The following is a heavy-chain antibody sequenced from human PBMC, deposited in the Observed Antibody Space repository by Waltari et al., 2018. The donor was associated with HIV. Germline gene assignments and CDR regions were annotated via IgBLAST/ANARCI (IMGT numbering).Heavy chain of an antibody. D-gene: IGHD4-17*01. Sequence: QVQLQDSGPGLVRPSGTLFLTCGVTGGSIKSSNWWSGVRKPPGKGLEWIEDIHHSGNVNYNSSLKSRVAFSVDRSKNHFSLNLTSVTSADTATYFCARLRDYGDYGHYDFWGRGTLVVVSP. V-gene: IGHV4-4*02. CDR3: ARLRDYGDYGHYDF. CDR1: GGSIKSSNW. J-gene: IGHJ4*02. CDR2: IHHSGNV.